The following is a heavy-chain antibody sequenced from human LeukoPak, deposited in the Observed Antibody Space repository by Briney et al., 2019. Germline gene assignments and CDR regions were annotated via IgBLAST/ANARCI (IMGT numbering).Heavy chain of an antibody. CDR1: GYSNSSSNW. CDR2: IYYSGSI. D-gene: IGHD5-12*01. CDR3: ARTGSGYDSHYMDV. J-gene: IGHJ6*03. V-gene: IGHV4-28*05. Sequence: PSDTLSLTCAVSGYSNSSSNWWGWIRQPPGKGLEWIGYIYYSGSIYYNPSLKSRVTMSVDTSKNQFSLKLSSVTAVDTAVYYCARTGSGYDSHYMDVWGKGTTVTVSS.